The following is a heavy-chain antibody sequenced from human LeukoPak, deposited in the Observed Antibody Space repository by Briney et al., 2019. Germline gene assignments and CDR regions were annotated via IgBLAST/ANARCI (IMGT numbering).Heavy chain of an antibody. CDR1: GGSFSGYY. Sequence: SETLSLTCAVYGGSFSGYYWSWIRQPPGKGLEWIGEINHSGSTNYNPSLKSRVTISVDTSKNRFSLKLSSVTAADTAVYYCATLYDSSGYYPFWGQGTLVTVSS. J-gene: IGHJ4*02. CDR3: ATLYDSSGYYPF. CDR2: INHSGST. D-gene: IGHD3-22*01. V-gene: IGHV4-34*01.